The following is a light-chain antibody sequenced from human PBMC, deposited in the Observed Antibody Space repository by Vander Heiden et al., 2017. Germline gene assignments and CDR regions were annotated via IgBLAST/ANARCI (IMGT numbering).Light chain of an antibody. V-gene: IGKV4-1*01. CDR2: WAS. CDR1: HTGFSSRSNRNN. Sequence: IVLTQSPAPLAVSLGQSPTIDCKSTHTGFSSRSNRNNLTWFQQKPGQPPNLLIYWASTRQSGVPDRFSGSGSATDFTLTISSLRAEDVAVYYCHQSHTSPYTFGQGTKLEI. J-gene: IGKJ2*01. CDR3: HQSHTSPYT.